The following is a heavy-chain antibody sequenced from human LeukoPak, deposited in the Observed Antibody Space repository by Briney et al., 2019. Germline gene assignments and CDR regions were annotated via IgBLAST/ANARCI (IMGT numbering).Heavy chain of an antibody. Sequence: GASVKVSCKASGYTFTGYYMHWVRQAPGQGLEWMGWINPNSGGTNYAQKFQGRVTMTRDTSISTAYMELSRLRSDDTAVYYCARGHPPYSSGFTGWFDPWGQGTLVTVSS. J-gene: IGHJ5*02. CDR1: GYTFTGYY. CDR3: ARGHPPYSSGFTGWFDP. V-gene: IGHV1-2*02. D-gene: IGHD6-19*01. CDR2: INPNSGGT.